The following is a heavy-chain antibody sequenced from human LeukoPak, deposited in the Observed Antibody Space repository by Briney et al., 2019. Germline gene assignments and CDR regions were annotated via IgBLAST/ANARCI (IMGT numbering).Heavy chain of an antibody. Sequence: PGGSLRLSCAASGFTFSSYEMNWVRQAPGKGLEWVSYIGSSGSPIYYADSVKGRFTISRDNAKNSLYLQMNSLRAEDTAVYYCAKGGPSYSSSLSYWGQGTLVTVSS. CDR3: AKGGPSYSSSLSY. D-gene: IGHD6-13*01. J-gene: IGHJ4*02. CDR2: IGSSGSPI. CDR1: GFTFSSYE. V-gene: IGHV3-48*03.